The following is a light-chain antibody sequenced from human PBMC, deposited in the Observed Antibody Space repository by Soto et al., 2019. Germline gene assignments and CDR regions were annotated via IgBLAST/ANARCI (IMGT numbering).Light chain of an antibody. CDR3: LQDYNYPWT. CDR1: QSIRSY. Sequence: IQRTQSPSTLYASVVDIVTITCRASQSIRSYLNWYQQKPGKAPKXLIYAASSLQSGVPSRFRGSGSATDFTLTISSLQPEDFETYYCLQDYNYPWTFGQGTKVDIK. J-gene: IGKJ1*01. CDR2: AAS. V-gene: IGKV1-6*01.